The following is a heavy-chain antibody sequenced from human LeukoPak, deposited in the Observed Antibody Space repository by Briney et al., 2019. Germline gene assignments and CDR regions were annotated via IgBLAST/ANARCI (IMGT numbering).Heavy chain of an antibody. CDR1: GFTFSSYG. J-gene: IGHJ4*02. CDR2: IRYDGSNK. CDR3: AKGLGAVVPAAMPPNY. D-gene: IGHD2-2*01. V-gene: IGHV3-30*02. Sequence: PGGSLRLSCAASGFTFSSYGMHWVRQAPGKGLEWVAFIRYDGSNKYYADSVKGRFTISRDNSKNTLYLQMNSLRAEDTAVYYCAKGLGAVVPAAMPPNYWGQGTLVTVSS.